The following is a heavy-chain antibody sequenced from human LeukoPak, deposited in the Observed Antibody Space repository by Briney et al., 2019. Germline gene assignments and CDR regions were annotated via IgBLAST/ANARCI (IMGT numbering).Heavy chain of an antibody. D-gene: IGHD3-10*02. CDR2: ISGSGGST. J-gene: IGHJ6*03. CDR3: AKYAYTASQLWVFGESYVDV. Sequence: PGGSLRLSCAASGFTFSSYGMSWVRQAPGKGLEWVSAISGSGGSTYYADSVKGRFTISRDNSKNTLYLQMNSLRAEDTAVYYCAKYAYTASQLWVFGESYVDVWGKGTTVTISS. CDR1: GFTFSSYG. V-gene: IGHV3-23*01.